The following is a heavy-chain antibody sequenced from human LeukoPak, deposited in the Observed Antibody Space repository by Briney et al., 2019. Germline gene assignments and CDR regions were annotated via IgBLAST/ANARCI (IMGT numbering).Heavy chain of an antibody. CDR2: IISSSSYK. CDR3: ASYLPAYSSSSDFFDY. D-gene: IGHD6-6*01. J-gene: IGHJ4*02. Sequence: GGSLRLSCAASGFTFSSYSMNWVRQAPGKGLEWVSSIISSSSYKYYADSVKGRFTISRDNAKNLLYLQMDSLRAEDTAVYYCASYLPAYSSSSDFFDYWGQGTLVTVSS. V-gene: IGHV3-21*01. CDR1: GFTFSSYS.